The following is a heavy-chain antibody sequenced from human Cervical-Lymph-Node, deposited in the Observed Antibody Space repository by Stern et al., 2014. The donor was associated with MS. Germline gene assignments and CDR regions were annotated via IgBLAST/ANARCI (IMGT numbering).Heavy chain of an antibody. V-gene: IGHV1-18*01. J-gene: IGHJ4*02. CDR3: ARGGGLRSAADY. Sequence: QVQLVQSGAEVKKPGASVKVSCKASGYSLTTYGITWVRQAPGQGLECLGWINGYNGDTNYAQKFQGRVTMTADASTSTAYMELRSLRSDDTAVYFCARGGGLRSAADYWGQGTLVTVSS. CDR2: INGYNGDT. D-gene: IGHD6-25*01. CDR1: GYSLTTYG.